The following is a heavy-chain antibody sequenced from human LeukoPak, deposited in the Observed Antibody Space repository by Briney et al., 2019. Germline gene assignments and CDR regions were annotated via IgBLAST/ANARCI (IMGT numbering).Heavy chain of an antibody. CDR2: ISGSGDAT. Sequence: GGSLRLSCAASKFNFAMSWVRQTADKRLEWVSAISGSGDATFYTDSVKGRFTISRDNSKNTLYLQMNNLRVEDTALYYCARGSTHYDVLTGYHYYFDYWGQGTLVTVSS. D-gene: IGHD3-9*01. CDR1: KFNFA. V-gene: IGHV3-23*01. J-gene: IGHJ4*02. CDR3: ARGSTHYDVLTGYHYYFDY.